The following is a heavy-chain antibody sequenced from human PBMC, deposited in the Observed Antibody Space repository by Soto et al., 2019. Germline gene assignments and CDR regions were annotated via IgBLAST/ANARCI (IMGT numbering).Heavy chain of an antibody. CDR3: AKKSGPITTTPFYYYYYMDV. Sequence: GGSLRLSCAASGFTFSSYGMTWVRQAPGKGLEWVSTIGGSGGSTHYTDSVKGRFTISRDNSKNTLYLQMNSLRAEDTAVYYYAKKSGPITTTPFYYYYYMDVWGKGTTVTVSS. CDR2: IGGSGGST. D-gene: IGHD1-26*01. J-gene: IGHJ6*03. V-gene: IGHV3-23*01. CDR1: GFTFSSYG.